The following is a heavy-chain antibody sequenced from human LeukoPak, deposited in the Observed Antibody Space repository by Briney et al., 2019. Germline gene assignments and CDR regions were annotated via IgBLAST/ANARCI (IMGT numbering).Heavy chain of an antibody. Sequence: SETLSLTCTVSGGSISSSSYYWGWIRQPPGKGLEWIGSIYYSGSTYYNPSLKSRVTISVDTSKNQFSLKLSSVTAADTAVYYCARETYYYDSSGPPDYWGQGTLVTVSS. J-gene: IGHJ4*02. CDR3: ARETYYYDSSGPPDY. CDR2: IYYSGST. CDR1: GGSISSSSYY. D-gene: IGHD3-22*01. V-gene: IGHV4-39*07.